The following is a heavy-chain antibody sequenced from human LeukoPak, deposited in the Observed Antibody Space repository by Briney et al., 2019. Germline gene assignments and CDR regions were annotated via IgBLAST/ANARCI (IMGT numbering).Heavy chain of an antibody. CDR3: AREGDMTTVDY. Sequence: ASVKVSCKASGYTFTSYAMHWVRQAPGQRLEWMGWINAGNGNTKYSQKFQGRVTITRDTSISTAYMELSRLRSDDTAVYYCAREGDMTTVDYWGQGTLVTVSS. D-gene: IGHD4-11*01. CDR2: INAGNGNT. CDR1: GYTFTSYA. J-gene: IGHJ4*02. V-gene: IGHV1-3*01.